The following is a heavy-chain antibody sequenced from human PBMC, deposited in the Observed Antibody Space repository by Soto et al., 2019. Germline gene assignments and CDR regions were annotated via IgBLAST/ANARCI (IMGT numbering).Heavy chain of an antibody. V-gene: IGHV4-31*03. CDR1: GASISRGGYF. CDR2: IYYSGNT. J-gene: IGHJ4*02. D-gene: IGHD6-19*01. Sequence: PSETLSLTCTVSGASISRGGYFWSWLRQHPGKGLEWIGYIYYSGNTYYNPSLKSRVTISVDTSKNQFSLKLSSVTAEDTAVYYCAKEGEYSSGWDNFDYWGQGTLVTVSS. CDR3: AKEGEYSSGWDNFDY.